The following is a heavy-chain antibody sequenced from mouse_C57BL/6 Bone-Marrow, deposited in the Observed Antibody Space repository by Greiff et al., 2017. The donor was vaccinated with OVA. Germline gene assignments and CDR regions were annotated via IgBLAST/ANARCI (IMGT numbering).Heavy chain of an antibody. Sequence: EVQLQESGGGLVQPGGSLKLSCAASGFTFSDYGMAWVRQAPRKGPEWVAFISNLAYSLYYADTVTGRFTISRENAKNTLYLERSSLVAEDAAMYYCARHIDWCYAMDYWGQGTAVTVSS. CDR1: GFTFSDYG. CDR3: ARHIDWCYAMDY. J-gene: IGHJ4*01. V-gene: IGHV5-15*01. CDR2: ISNLAYSL. D-gene: IGHD1-1*02.